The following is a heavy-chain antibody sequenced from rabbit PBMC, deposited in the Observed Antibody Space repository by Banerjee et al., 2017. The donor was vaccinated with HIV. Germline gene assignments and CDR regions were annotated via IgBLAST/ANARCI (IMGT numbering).Heavy chain of an antibody. D-gene: IGHD4-1*01. J-gene: IGHJ4*01. Sequence: KPGASLTLTCTASGFSFSSNYYMCWVRQAPGKGLEWIGCIYSDSSGSTYYASWAKGRFTITKTSSTTVTLQMTSLTAADTATYFCARDLAGVIGWNFNLWGQGTLVTVS. CDR1: GFSFSSNYY. CDR3: ARDLAGVIGWNFNL. V-gene: IGHV1S40*01. CDR2: IYSDSSGST.